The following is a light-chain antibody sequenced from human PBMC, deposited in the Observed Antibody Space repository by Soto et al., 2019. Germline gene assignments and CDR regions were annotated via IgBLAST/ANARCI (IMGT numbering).Light chain of an antibody. CDR2: RDN. CDR3: AAWDDSLNGMV. V-gene: IGLV1-44*01. J-gene: IGLJ2*01. Sequence: QSVLTQPPSASGTPGQRVTLSCSGSDSNIGSNSVSWYQQLPGTAPRVLIYRDNQRPSGVPDRFSGSKSGTSASLAISGLQSEDEADYYCAAWDDSLNGMVFGGGARLTVL. CDR1: DSNIGSNS.